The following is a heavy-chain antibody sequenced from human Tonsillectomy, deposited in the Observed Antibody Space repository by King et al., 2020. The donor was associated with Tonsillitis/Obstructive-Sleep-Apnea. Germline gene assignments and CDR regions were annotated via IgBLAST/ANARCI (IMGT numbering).Heavy chain of an antibody. V-gene: IGHV3-30*04. Sequence: VQLVESGGGVVQPGRSRRLSCVASGVTFRHYAMHWVRQSRGKGLEWAALISYDGSDKYYADSVKGRFTVSRDNSKNTLYLQMNFLRPEDTAVYYCARGEMATISPAFDIWGQGTMLPVSS. D-gene: IGHD5-24*01. CDR1: GVTFRHYA. CDR3: ARGEMATISPAFDI. CDR2: ISYDGSDK. J-gene: IGHJ3*02.